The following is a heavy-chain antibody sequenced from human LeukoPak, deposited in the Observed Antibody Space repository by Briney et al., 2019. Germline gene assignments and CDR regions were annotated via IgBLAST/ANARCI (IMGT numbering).Heavy chain of an antibody. Sequence: GGSLRLSCAASGFTFSSYGMHWVRQAPGKGLEWVAFIRYDGSNKYYADSVKGRFTIPRDNSKNTLYLQMNSLRAEDTAVYYCAKDPLGYCSGGSCYIFDYWGQGTLVTVSS. CDR2: IRYDGSNK. J-gene: IGHJ4*02. D-gene: IGHD2-15*01. CDR1: GFTFSSYG. V-gene: IGHV3-30*02. CDR3: AKDPLGYCSGGSCYIFDY.